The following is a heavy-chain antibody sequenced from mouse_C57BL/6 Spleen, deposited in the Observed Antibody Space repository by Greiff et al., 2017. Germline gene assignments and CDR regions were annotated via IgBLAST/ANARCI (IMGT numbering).Heavy chain of an antibody. Sequence: VQLVESGPELVKPGASVKISCKASGYAFSSSWMNWVKQRPGKGLEWIGRIYPGDGDTNYNGKFKGKATLTADKSSSTAYMQLSSLTSEDSAVYFCARHDGYYWYFDVWGTGTTVTVSS. CDR3: ARHDGYYWYFDV. D-gene: IGHD2-3*01. V-gene: IGHV1-82*01. J-gene: IGHJ1*03. CDR1: GYAFSSSW. CDR2: IYPGDGDT.